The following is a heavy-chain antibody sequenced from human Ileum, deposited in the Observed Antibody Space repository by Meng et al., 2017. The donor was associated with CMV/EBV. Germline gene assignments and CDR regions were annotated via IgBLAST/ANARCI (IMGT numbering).Heavy chain of an antibody. CDR1: GFTFSSYW. CDR3: ARDHGSQLLYGDYFDY. J-gene: IGHJ4*02. D-gene: IGHD2-2*02. Sequence: GESLKISCTPSGFTFSSYWMSWVRQAPGKGLEWVANIKQDGSEKYYVDSVKGRFTISRDNAKNSLYLQMNSLRAEDTAVYYCARDHGSQLLYGDYFDYWGQGTLVTVSS. CDR2: IKQDGSEK. V-gene: IGHV3-7*01.